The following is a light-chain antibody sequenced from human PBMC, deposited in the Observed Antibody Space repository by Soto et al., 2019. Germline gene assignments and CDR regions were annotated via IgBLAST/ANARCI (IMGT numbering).Light chain of an antibody. Sequence: IVLTQSPGTLSLSPGEEATLSCRASQSLRSTYIAWYQQRAGQAPRLLIYGGSSRATGIPDRFSGSGAGTDFSLTISRLDREDSAVYFCHCQDFDTSRVYTFGQGTRVEI. V-gene: IGKV3-20*01. J-gene: IGKJ2*01. CDR2: GGS. CDR1: QSLRSTY. CDR3: HCQDFDTSRVYT.